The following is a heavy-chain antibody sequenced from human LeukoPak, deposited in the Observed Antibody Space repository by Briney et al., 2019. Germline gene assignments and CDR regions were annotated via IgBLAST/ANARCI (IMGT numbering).Heavy chain of an antibody. D-gene: IGHD5-18*01. J-gene: IGHJ4*02. V-gene: IGHV1-2*04. CDR2: INPNSGGT. CDR1: GYTFTGYY. Sequence: GASVKVSCKASGYTFTGYYMHWVGQAPGQGVEWMGWINPNSGGTNYAQTFQGWVTMTRDTSISTAYMELSRLRSDDTVVYYCARGGVDTAMVKGPFDYWGQGTLVTVSS. CDR3: ARGGVDTAMVKGPFDY.